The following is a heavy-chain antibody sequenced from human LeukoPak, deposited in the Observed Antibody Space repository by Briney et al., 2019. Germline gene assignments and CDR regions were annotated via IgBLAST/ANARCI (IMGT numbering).Heavy chain of an antibody. J-gene: IGHJ4*02. V-gene: IGHV3-30*18. Sequence: QSGGSLRLSCAASGFTFSSYGMHWVRQAPGKGLEWVAVISYDGSNKYYADSVKGRFTISRDNSKNTLYLQMNSLRAEDTAVYYCAKGRMEHIVVVTAIDYWGQGTLVTVSS. CDR3: AKGRMEHIVVVTAIDY. CDR1: GFTFSSYG. CDR2: ISYDGSNK. D-gene: IGHD2-21*02.